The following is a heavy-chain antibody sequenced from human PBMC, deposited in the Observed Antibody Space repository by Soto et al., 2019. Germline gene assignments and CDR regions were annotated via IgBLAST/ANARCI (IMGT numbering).Heavy chain of an antibody. CDR3: ALGESFDY. CDR1: GYSISSGYY. CDR2: IYHSGST. J-gene: IGHJ4*02. V-gene: IGHV4-38-2*01. D-gene: IGHD3-16*01. Sequence: PSETLSLTCAVSGYSISSGYYWGWIRQPPGKGLEWIGSIYHSGSTYYNPSLKSRVTISVDTSKNQFSLKLSSVTAADTAVYYCALGESFDYWGQGTLVTVSS.